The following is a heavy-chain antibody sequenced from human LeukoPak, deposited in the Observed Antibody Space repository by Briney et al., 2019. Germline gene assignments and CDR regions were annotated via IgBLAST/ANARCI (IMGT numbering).Heavy chain of an antibody. Sequence: PGRSLRLSCAASGFTFSSYAMHWVRQAPGKGLEWVGRIKSKTDGGTTDYAAPVKGRFTISRDDSKNTLYLQMNSLKTEDTAVYYCTTQITYYYGSGTLNLDYWGQGTLVTVSS. CDR3: TTQITYYYGSGTLNLDY. CDR2: IKSKTDGGTT. J-gene: IGHJ4*02. D-gene: IGHD3-10*01. V-gene: IGHV3-15*01. CDR1: GFTFSSYA.